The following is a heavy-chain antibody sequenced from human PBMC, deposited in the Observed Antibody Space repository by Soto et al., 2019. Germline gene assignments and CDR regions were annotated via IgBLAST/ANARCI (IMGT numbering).Heavy chain of an antibody. CDR3: AKNQGVELVPLATVDWFDP. D-gene: IGHD1-26*01. Sequence: GGSLRLSCAASGFIFENFGMSWVRQAPGKGLEWISSISGSGFKKYYADSVKGRFTISRDNSKSTVYLELDNLSAEDTAVYHCAKNQGVELVPLATVDWFDPWGQGSVVTVSS. CDR2: ISGSGFKK. J-gene: IGHJ5*02. CDR1: GFIFENFG. V-gene: IGHV3-23*01.